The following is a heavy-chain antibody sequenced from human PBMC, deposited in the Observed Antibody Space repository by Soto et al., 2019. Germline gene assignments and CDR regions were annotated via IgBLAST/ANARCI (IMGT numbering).Heavy chain of an antibody. Sequence: ASVKVSCKASGYTFTSYYMHWVRQAPGQGLEWMGIINPSGGSASYAQKFQGRVTITADKSTSTAYMELSSLRSEDTAVYYCAIMEGAAANDAFGIWGQGTMVTVSS. J-gene: IGHJ3*02. CDR2: INPSGGSA. CDR1: GYTFTSYY. V-gene: IGHV1-46*01. CDR3: AIMEGAAANDAFGI. D-gene: IGHD6-13*01.